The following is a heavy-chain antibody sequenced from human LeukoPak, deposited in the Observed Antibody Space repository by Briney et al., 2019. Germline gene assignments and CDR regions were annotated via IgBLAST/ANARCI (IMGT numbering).Heavy chain of an antibody. CDR2: IDPTSGDT. V-gene: IGHV1-2*02. CDR1: GYAFSDYY. Sequence: ASVKVSCKASGYAFSDYYMHWVRQAPGQGLEWMGWIDPTSGDTKYAHKFQGRVSMTRDTSISTADMELSSLRSDDTAVYYCARGIPRSYCTPIDCNPNWFDPWGQGTLVIVSS. D-gene: IGHD2-8*01. CDR3: ARGIPRSYCTPIDCNPNWFDP. J-gene: IGHJ5*02.